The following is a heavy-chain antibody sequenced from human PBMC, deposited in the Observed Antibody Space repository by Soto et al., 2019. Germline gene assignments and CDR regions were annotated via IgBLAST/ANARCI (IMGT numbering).Heavy chain of an antibody. CDR1: GDSISSGGYY. J-gene: IGHJ4*02. V-gene: IGHV4-31*03. CDR3: ARVTPAAGTPY. CDR2: IDYSGST. Sequence: VQLQESGPGLVKPSQTLSLTCSVSGDSISSGGYYWSWIRQHPGKGLEWVGYIDYSGSTYYNSSLKSRLTISADMDKNQFSLKLRSVTAADTAVYYCARVTPAAGTPYWGQGTLVTVSS. D-gene: IGHD6-13*01.